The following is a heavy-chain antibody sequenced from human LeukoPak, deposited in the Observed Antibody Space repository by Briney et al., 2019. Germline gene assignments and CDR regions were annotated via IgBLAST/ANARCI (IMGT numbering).Heavy chain of an antibody. D-gene: IGHD3-10*01. Sequence: GSLRLSCAASGFTFSSYEMNWVRQAPGKGLEWVSYISSSGSTIYYADSVKGRFTISRDNAKNSLYLQMNSLRAEDTAVYYCAKGGFGRPFDYWGQGTLVTVSS. J-gene: IGHJ4*02. V-gene: IGHV3-48*03. CDR3: AKGGFGRPFDY. CDR1: GFTFSSYE. CDR2: ISSSGSTI.